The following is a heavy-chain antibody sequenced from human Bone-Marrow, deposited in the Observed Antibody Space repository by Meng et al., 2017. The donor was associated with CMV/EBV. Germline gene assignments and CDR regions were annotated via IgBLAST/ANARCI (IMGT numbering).Heavy chain of an antibody. J-gene: IGHJ3*02. CDR2: IENDGSNK. CDR1: GFTFSSYS. Sequence: GEYLKISCAASGFTFSSYSMNWVRQAPGKGLEWVTFIENDGSNKYYADSVKGRFTISRDNFKNTVHLQINSLRAEDMALYYCVKFFRWDQPDDVFDIWGHGTMVTVSS. CDR3: VKFFRWDQPDDVFDI. D-gene: IGHD1-26*01. V-gene: IGHV3-30*02.